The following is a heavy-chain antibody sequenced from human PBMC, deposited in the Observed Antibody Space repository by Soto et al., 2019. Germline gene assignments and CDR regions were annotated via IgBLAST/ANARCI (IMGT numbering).Heavy chain of an antibody. J-gene: IGHJ6*03. D-gene: IGHD3-9*01. CDR2: ISAYNGNT. Sequence: GGPVKVSCKASGYTFTSYGISWVRQAPGQGLEWMGWISAYNGNTNYAQKLQGRVTMTTDTSTSTAYMELRSLRSDDTAVYYCARDEVLRYFDWFEYYYYYMDVWGKGTTVTVSS. V-gene: IGHV1-18*01. CDR1: GYTFTSYG. CDR3: ARDEVLRYFDWFEYYYYYMDV.